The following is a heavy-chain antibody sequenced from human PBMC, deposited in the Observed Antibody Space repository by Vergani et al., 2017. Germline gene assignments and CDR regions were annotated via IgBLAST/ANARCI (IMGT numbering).Heavy chain of an antibody. D-gene: IGHD4-11*01. Sequence: QVQLQQWGGGLLKPSETLSLTCVVNGGSFTSYHWTWIRPSPGEGLEWVGDIDHTGRPDYNPSRKSRLTMSVDKSRNQFSLTLNSVTATDTAIYFCSRVNTETNGHLYYDYYMDVWGQGTAVTVS. CDR3: SRVNTETNGHLYYDYYMDV. CDR2: IDHTGRP. J-gene: IGHJ6*03. CDR1: GGSFTSYH. V-gene: IGHV4-34*01.